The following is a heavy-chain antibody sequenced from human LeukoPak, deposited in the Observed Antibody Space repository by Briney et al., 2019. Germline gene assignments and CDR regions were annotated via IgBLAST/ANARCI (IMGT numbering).Heavy chain of an antibody. Sequence: GGSLRLSCAASGFTFSSYSMNLVRQAPGKGLEWVSSISSSSSYIYYADSVKGRFTISRDNAKNSLYLQMNSLRAEDTAVYYCARLIAVAGSSAFDIWGQGTMVTVSS. J-gene: IGHJ3*02. V-gene: IGHV3-21*01. D-gene: IGHD6-19*01. CDR2: ISSSSSYI. CDR1: GFTFSSYS. CDR3: ARLIAVAGSSAFDI.